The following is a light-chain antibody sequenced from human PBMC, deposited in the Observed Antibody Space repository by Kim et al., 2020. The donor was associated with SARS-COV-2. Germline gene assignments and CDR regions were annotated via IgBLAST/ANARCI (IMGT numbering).Light chain of an antibody. CDR2: DVF. Sequence: QSVLTQPASVSGSPGQSITISCTGTSSDVGGYNYVSWYQQYPGKAPKLMIYDVFKRPSGVSNRFSGSKSGNTASLTISGLQAEDEADYYCTSYRSSGYVFGTGTKVTVL. CDR1: SSDVGGYNY. J-gene: IGLJ1*01. CDR3: TSYRSSGYV. V-gene: IGLV2-14*03.